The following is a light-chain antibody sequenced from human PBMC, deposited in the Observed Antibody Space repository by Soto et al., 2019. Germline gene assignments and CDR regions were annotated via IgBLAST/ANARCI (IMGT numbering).Light chain of an antibody. CDR3: SSYTSSSTPV. CDR2: EVS. J-gene: IGLJ2*01. Sequence: QSALTQPASVSGSPGQSITISCTGTSSDVGGYNYVSWYQQHPGKAPNLMIYEVSNRPSGVSNRFSGSKSGNTASLTISGLQDEDEADYSCSSYTSSSTPVFGGGTKLTVL. V-gene: IGLV2-14*01. CDR1: SSDVGGYNY.